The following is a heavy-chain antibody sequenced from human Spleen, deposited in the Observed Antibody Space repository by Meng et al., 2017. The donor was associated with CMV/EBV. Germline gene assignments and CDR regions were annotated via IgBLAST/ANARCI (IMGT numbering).Heavy chain of an antibody. V-gene: IGHV3-30*02. Sequence: GESLKISCAASGFTFSSYGMHWVRQAPGKGLEWVAFTRYDGSNKYYADSVKGRFTVSRDTSKNTLYLQMNSLRLEDTAIYFCARDGWLQSYYFDFWGQGTLVTVSS. J-gene: IGHJ4*02. CDR1: GFTFSSYG. D-gene: IGHD5-24*01. CDR3: ARDGWLQSYYFDF. CDR2: TRYDGSNK.